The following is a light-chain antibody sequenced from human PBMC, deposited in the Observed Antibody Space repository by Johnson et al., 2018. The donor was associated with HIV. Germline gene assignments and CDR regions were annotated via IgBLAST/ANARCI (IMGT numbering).Light chain of an antibody. CDR1: SSNIGNNY. CDR2: DNN. V-gene: IGLV1-51*01. Sequence: QSVLTQPPSVSAAPGQKVTISCSGSSSNIGNNYVSWYQQLPGTAPKLLISDNNKRPSGLPDRFSGSKSGTSANLVISGLQSGAEADDYCATWDSSRNSYVFGTGTKVSVL. J-gene: IGLJ1*01. CDR3: ATWDSSRNSYV.